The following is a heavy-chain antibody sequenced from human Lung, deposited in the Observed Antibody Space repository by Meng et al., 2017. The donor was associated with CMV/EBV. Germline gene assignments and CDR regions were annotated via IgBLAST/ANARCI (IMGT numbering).Heavy chain of an antibody. J-gene: IGHJ4*02. CDR1: GYTFTSYY. CDR3: ARGEPRDKTYDY. D-gene: IGHD1-26*01. V-gene: IGHV1-46*01. CDR2: INPSGGST. Sequence: SVXVSLKASGYTFTSYYMHWVRQAPGQGLEWMGIINPSGGSTSYAQKFQGRVTMTRDTSTSTVYMELSSLRSEDTAVYYGARGEPRDKTYDYWGQGTLVTVSS.